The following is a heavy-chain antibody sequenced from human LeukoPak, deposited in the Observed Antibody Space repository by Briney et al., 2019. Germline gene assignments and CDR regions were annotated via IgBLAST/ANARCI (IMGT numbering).Heavy chain of an antibody. V-gene: IGHV3-21*01. CDR1: GFTFSSYA. Sequence: GGSLRLSCAASGFTFSSYAMSWVRQAPGKGLEWVSSISSSSYIYYADSVKGRFTISRDNAKNSLYLQMNSLRAEDTAVYYCARDKEDSGSSDFDYWGQGTLDTVSS. CDR2: ISSSSYI. J-gene: IGHJ4*02. CDR3: ARDKEDSGSSDFDY. D-gene: IGHD1-26*01.